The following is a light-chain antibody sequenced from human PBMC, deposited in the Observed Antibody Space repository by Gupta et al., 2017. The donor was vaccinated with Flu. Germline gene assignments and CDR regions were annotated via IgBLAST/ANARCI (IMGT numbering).Light chain of an antibody. CDR1: QSVSSN. Sequence: EIVMTQSPATLSVSPGERATLSCRASQSVSSNLAWYQQKPGQAPRLLIYGASTRATGIPARFSGSGSETEFTLTISSLQSEDFAVYYCQQYNNWPPYTFGQWTKLEIK. CDR3: QQYNNWPPYT. CDR2: GAS. V-gene: IGKV3-15*01. J-gene: IGKJ2*01.